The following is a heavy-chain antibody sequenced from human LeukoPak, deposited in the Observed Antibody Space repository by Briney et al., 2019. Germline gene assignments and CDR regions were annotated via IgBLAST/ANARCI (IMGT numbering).Heavy chain of an antibody. CDR1: GYTLTELS. D-gene: IGHD3-16*02. CDR2: FDPEDGET. J-gene: IGHJ4*02. Sequence: ASVKVSCKVSGYTLTELSMHWVRQAPGKGLEWMGGFDPEDGETIYAQKFQGRVTMTEDTSTDTAYMELSSLRSEDTAVYFCATVNYVWGSYRDWGQGTLVTVSS. CDR3: ATVNYVWGSYRD. V-gene: IGHV1-24*01.